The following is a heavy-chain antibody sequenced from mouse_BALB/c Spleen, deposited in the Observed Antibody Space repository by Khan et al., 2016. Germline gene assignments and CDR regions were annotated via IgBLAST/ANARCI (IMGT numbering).Heavy chain of an antibody. CDR3: ARVAGWDGAY. Sequence: QVTLKESGPGILQPSQTLSLTCSFSGFSLNTYGMGVGWIRQPSGKGLEWLAHLWWNDTKSYNTALKSRPTISKATSNNQVFLRIASVDAADTASYSCARVAGWDGAYWGQGTLVTVSA. D-gene: IGHD4-1*01. CDR1: GFSLNTYGMG. J-gene: IGHJ3*01. CDR2: LWWNDTK. V-gene: IGHV8-11*01.